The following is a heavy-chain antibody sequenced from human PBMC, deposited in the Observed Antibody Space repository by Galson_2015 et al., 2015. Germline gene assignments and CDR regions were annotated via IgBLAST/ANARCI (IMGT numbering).Heavy chain of an antibody. D-gene: IGHD3-22*01. V-gene: IGHV3-74*01. Sequence: LRLSCAASGFPFSSHWLHWVRQAPGQGLVWVSHIESDGSHTNYADSVKGRFTISRDNAKNTLYLQMNSLRAEDTAVYYCARQKYYYDSSDYYYDYWGQGTLVTVSP. J-gene: IGHJ4*02. CDR1: GFPFSSHW. CDR3: ARQKYYYDSSDYYYDY. CDR2: IESDGSHT.